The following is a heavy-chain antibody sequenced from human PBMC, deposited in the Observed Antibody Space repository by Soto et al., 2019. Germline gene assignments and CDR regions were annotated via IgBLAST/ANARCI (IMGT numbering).Heavy chain of an antibody. J-gene: IGHJ4*02. Sequence: SEALSLTCSVSGGSISRYDWSWIRQPPGKGLEWIGYIYYSGSTNYNPSLKSRVTISVDTSKNQFSLKLSSVSAADTAVYYCARRAPHYWGYFDYWGQGTLVTGSA. CDR3: ARRAPHYWGYFDY. D-gene: IGHD7-27*01. CDR2: IYYSGST. V-gene: IGHV4-59*08. CDR1: GGSISRYD.